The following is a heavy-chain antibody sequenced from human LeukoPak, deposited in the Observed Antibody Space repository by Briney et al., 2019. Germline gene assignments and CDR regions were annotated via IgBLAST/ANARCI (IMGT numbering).Heavy chain of an antibody. CDR2: INPNSGGT. CDR3: ARGDPTRRSSIDVDP. CDR1: GYTFTGYY. D-gene: IGHD1-26*01. Sequence: ASVKLSCKASGYTFTGYYMHWVRQAPGQGLEWMGWINPNSGGTNYAQKFQGRVTMTWDTSISTAYMERSRLRSDDTAVYYCARGDPTRRSSIDVDPWGQGTLVTVSS. V-gene: IGHV1-2*02. J-gene: IGHJ5*02.